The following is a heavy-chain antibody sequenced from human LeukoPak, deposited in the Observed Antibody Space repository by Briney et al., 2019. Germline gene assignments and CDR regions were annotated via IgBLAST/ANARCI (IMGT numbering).Heavy chain of an antibody. CDR1: GFTFSSYN. J-gene: IGHJ4*02. CDR2: ISSSRSYI. V-gene: IGHV3-21*01. D-gene: IGHD5-18*01. CDR3: ARGGGYGYFDY. Sequence: GGSLRLSCAASGFTFSSYNMNWVRQAPGKGLEWVSSISSSRSYIYYADSVRGRFTISRDNAKNSLYLQMNSLRAEDTAVYYCARGGGYGYFDYWGQGTLVTVSS.